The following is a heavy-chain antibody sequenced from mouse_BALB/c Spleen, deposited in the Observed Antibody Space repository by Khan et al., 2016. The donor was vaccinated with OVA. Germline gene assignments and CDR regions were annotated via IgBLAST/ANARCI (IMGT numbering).Heavy chain of an antibody. J-gene: IGHJ3*01. Sequence: VQLQQSGAELVRPGVSVKISCKGSGYTFTDYAMHWVKQSHAKSLEWIGVISTYYGDANYNQKFKGKATMTVDKSSSTAYMELARLTSEDSAIYSWARSHSGFAYWGQGTLVTVS. CDR2: ISTYYGDA. CDR3: ARSHSGFAY. V-gene: IGHV1S137*01. CDR1: GYTFTDYA.